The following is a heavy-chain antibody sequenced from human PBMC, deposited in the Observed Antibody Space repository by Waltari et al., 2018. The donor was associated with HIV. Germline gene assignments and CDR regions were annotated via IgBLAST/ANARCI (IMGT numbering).Heavy chain of an antibody. V-gene: IGHV1-18*01. CDR3: ARGAAGYYYYVMDV. Sequence: QVQLVQSGAEVKKTGASVKGSCKASGYTFTSYGISWVRQAPGLGLEWMGWISVYNGHTNYAQKLQGIVTMTTDTSTSTAYMELRSLRSDDTAVYYCARGAAGYYYYVMDVWGQGTTVTVSS. CDR2: ISVYNGHT. CDR1: GYTFTSYG. J-gene: IGHJ6*02. D-gene: IGHD6-13*01.